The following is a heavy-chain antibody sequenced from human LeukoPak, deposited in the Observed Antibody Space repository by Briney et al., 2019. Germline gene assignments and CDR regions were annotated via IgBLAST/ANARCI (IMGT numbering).Heavy chain of an antibody. CDR3: ARPKTETGYDAFDI. V-gene: IGHV5-51*01. CDR1: GYSFSNYW. Sequence: GESLKISCKGSGYSFSNYWIAWVRQMPGKGLEWMGIIYLADSDARYSPSFQGQVSFSADRSINTAYLQWSSLRASDTAMYYCARPKTETGYDAFDIWGQGTMVTVSS. CDR2: IYLADSDA. D-gene: IGHD2-15*01. J-gene: IGHJ3*02.